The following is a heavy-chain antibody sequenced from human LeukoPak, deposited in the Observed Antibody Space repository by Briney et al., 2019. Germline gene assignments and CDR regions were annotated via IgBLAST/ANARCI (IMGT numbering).Heavy chain of an antibody. Sequence: GGSLRLSCAASGFTFSTYGMHWVRQAPGKGLEWVAVISYDVSNKYYADSVKGRFTISRDNSKNTLYLQMNSLRAEDTAVYYCAKASLRYFDWFSDYWGQGTLVTVSS. J-gene: IGHJ4*02. V-gene: IGHV3-30*18. CDR1: GFTFSTYG. D-gene: IGHD3-9*01. CDR3: AKASLRYFDWFSDY. CDR2: ISYDVSNK.